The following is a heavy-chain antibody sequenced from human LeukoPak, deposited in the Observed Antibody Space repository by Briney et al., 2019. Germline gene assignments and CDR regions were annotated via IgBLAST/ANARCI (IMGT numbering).Heavy chain of an antibody. CDR2: IYYSGST. V-gene: IGHV4-39*07. Sequence: SETLSLTCTVSGGSISSSSYYWGWIRQPPRKGLEWIGSIYYSGSTYYNPSLKSRVTISVDTSKNQFSLKLSSVTAADTAVYYCARDEAGDYGDYIARDYWGQGTLVTVSS. CDR3: ARDEAGDYGDYIARDY. D-gene: IGHD4-17*01. CDR1: GGSISSSSYY. J-gene: IGHJ4*02.